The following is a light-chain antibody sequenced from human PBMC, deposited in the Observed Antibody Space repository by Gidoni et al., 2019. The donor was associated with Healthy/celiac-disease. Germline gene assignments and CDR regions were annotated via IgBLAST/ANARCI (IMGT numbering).Light chain of an antibody. CDR2: LGS. J-gene: IGKJ1*01. V-gene: IGKV2-28*01. Sequence: DIVMTQSPLSLPVTPGEPASISCRSSQSLLHSNGYNYLDWYLQKPGQSPQVLIYLGSNRASGVPDRFSGSGSGKDCTLKISRVEAEDVGVYYCMQALQTPWTFGQGTKVEIK. CDR1: QSLLHSNGYNY. CDR3: MQALQTPWT.